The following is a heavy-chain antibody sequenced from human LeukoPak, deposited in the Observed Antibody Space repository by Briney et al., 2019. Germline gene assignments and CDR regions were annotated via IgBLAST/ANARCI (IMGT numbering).Heavy chain of an antibody. V-gene: IGHV1-2*02. CDR2: INHNSGGT. Sequence: ASVKVSCKASGYSFTGYYLHWVRQAPGQGLEWMGWINHNSGGTRYAQKFQGRVTMTGDTSISTAYMELSSLRSDDTAMYYCARRSGYSSSWYFDYWGQGTLVTVSS. D-gene: IGHD6-13*01. CDR1: GYSFTGYY. CDR3: ARRSGYSSSWYFDY. J-gene: IGHJ4*02.